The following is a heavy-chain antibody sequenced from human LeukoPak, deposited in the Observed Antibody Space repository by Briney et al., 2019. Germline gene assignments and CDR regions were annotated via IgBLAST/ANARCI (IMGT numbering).Heavy chain of an antibody. CDR2: IVVGSGNT. CDR1: GFTFTSSA. Sequence: GTSVTLSCKASGFTFTSSAMQWVRQARGQRLGWVGWIVVGSGNTNYAQKFQERVTITRDMSTSTAYMQLSSLRSDDTAVYCCAAFQMDYYDSIGRFDPWGEGTLVTVS. J-gene: IGHJ5*02. V-gene: IGHV1-58*02. D-gene: IGHD3-22*01. CDR3: AAFQMDYYDSIGRFDP.